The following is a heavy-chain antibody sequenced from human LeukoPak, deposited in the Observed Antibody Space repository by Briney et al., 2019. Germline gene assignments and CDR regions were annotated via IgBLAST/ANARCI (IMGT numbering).Heavy chain of an antibody. CDR2: INHSGST. D-gene: IGHD3-22*01. V-gene: IGHV4-34*01. Sequence: SETLSLTCAVYGGSFSGYYWSWIRQPPGKGLEWIGEINHSGSTNYNPSLKSRVTISVDTSKNQFSLKLSSVTAADTAVYYCAREDYYDSSGYLPGYYYYYMDVWGKGTTVTISS. CDR3: AREDYYDSSGYLPGYYYYYMDV. CDR1: GGSFSGYY. J-gene: IGHJ6*03.